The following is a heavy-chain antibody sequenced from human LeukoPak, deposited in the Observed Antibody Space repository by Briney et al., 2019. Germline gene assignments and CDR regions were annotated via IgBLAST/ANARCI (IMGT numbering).Heavy chain of an antibody. J-gene: IGHJ4*02. CDR3: ARTFAAAHIDY. CDR1: GFAFSGYW. V-gene: IGHV3-74*01. D-gene: IGHD2-15*01. Sequence: GGSLRLSCAASGFAFSGYWMHWVRQAPGKGLVWVSRIKSDGSSTTYADSVKGRFTISRDNAKNTLYLEMNSLRAEDTAVYYCARTFAAAHIDYWGQGTLVTVSS. CDR2: IKSDGSST.